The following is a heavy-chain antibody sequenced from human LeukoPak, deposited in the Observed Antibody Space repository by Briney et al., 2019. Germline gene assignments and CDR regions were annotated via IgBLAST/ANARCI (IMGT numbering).Heavy chain of an antibody. CDR2: INHSGST. J-gene: IGHJ4*02. Sequence: NPSETLSLTCAVYGGSFSGYYWSWIRQPPGKGLEWIGEINHSGSTNYNPSLKSRVTISVDTSKNQFSLKLSSVTAADTAVYYCARAYYDSSLRHWGQGTLVTVSS. D-gene: IGHD3-22*01. V-gene: IGHV4-34*01. CDR3: ARAYYDSSLRH. CDR1: GGSFSGYY.